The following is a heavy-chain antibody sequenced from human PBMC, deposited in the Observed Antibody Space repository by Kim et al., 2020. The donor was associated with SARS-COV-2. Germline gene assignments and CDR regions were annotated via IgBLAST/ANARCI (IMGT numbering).Heavy chain of an antibody. V-gene: IGHV1-69*13. CDR2: IIPIFGTA. J-gene: IGHJ4*02. CDR1: GCTFSSYA. D-gene: IGHD6-19*01. Sequence: SVKVSCKASGCTFSSYAISWVRQAPGQGLEWMGGIIPIFGTANYAQKFQGRVTITADESTNTAYMELSSLRSEDTAVYYCASLIAVAGLSGDYWGQGTLVTVSS. CDR3: ASLIAVAGLSGDY.